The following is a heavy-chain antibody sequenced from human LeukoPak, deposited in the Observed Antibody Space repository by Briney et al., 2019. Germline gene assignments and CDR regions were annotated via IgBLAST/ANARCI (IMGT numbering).Heavy chain of an antibody. V-gene: IGHV3-30*18. J-gene: IGHJ6*02. CDR3: AKVEHRYYYYYGMDV. D-gene: IGHD5-24*01. CDR2: ISYDGSNK. Sequence: GRSLRLSCAASGFTFSSYGMHWVRQAPGKGLEWVAVISYDGSNKCYADSVKGRFTISRDNSKNTLYLQMNSLRAEDTAVYYCAKVEHRYYYYYGMDVWGQGTTVTVSS. CDR1: GFTFSSYG.